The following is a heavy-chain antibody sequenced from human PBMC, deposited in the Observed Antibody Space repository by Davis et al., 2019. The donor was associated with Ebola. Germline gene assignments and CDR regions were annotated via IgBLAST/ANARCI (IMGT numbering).Heavy chain of an antibody. J-gene: IGHJ4*02. CDR2: ISGSSSTI. D-gene: IGHD2-15*01. Sequence: GESLKISCAASGFTFSTYSMNWVRQAPGEGLEWVSYISGSSSTIYYADSVKGRFTISRDNAKNSLYLQMNSLRAEDTAVYYCHPRGRGYWGQGTLVTVSS. CDR1: GFTFSTYS. CDR3: HPRGRGY. V-gene: IGHV3-48*04.